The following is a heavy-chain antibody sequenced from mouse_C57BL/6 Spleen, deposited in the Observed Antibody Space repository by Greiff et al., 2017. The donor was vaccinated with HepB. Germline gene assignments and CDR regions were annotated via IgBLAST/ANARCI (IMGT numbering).Heavy chain of an antibody. CDR3: ARSPRGRGFYGSSYVDY. D-gene: IGHD1-1*01. J-gene: IGHJ2*01. CDR2: IYPGSGST. CDR1: GYTFTSYW. V-gene: IGHV1-55*01. Sequence: VQLQQPGAELVKPGASVKMSCKASGYTFTSYWITWVKQRPGQGLEWIGDIYPGSGSTNYNEKFKSKATLTVDTSSSTAYMQLSSLTSEDSAVYYCARSPRGRGFYGSSYVDYWGQGTTLTVSS.